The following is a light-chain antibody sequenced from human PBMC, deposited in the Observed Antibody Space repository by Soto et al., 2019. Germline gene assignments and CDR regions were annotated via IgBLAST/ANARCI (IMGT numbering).Light chain of an antibody. J-gene: IGLJ1*01. Sequence: QSALTQPASVSGSPGQSITISCTGTSSDVGGYNYVSWYQQHPGKAPKLMIYEVSNRPSGVSNRFSGSKSGNTASLTISGLQPEDEADYYCSSYTSSSTLVVFGTGTQLTVL. CDR2: EVS. CDR3: SSYTSSSTLVV. V-gene: IGLV2-14*01. CDR1: SSDVGGYNY.